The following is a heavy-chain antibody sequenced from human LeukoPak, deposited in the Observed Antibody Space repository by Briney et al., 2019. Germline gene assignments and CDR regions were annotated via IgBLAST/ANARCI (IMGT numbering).Heavy chain of an antibody. CDR1: GGSFSGYY. J-gene: IGHJ6*02. D-gene: IGHD6-13*01. V-gene: IGHV4-34*01. CDR2: ISHSGST. CDR3: ARMGVAAAGRIDYYYYGMDV. Sequence: SETLSLTCAVYGGSFSGYYWSWIRQPPGKGLEWIGEISHSGSTNYNPSLKSRVTISVDTSKNQFSLKLSSVTAADTAVYYCARMGVAAAGRIDYYYYGMDVWGQGTTVTVSS.